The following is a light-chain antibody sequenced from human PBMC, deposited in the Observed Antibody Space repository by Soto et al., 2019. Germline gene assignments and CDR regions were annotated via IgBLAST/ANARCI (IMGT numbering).Light chain of an antibody. CDR1: QSVSSN. J-gene: IGKJ2*01. V-gene: IGKV3-15*01. CDR2: GAS. Sequence: EIVMTQSPATLSVSPGERATLSCRASQSVSSNLAWYQQKPGQSPRLLIYGASTRATGIPATFRGSGSGTAVTLTISSLPSADFGVYYCQQYNNWRPYTFGQGTKVEI. CDR3: QQYNNWRPYT.